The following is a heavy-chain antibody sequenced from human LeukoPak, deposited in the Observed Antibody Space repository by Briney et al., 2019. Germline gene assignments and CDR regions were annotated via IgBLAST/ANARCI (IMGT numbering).Heavy chain of an antibody. CDR1: GFTFSSYA. Sequence: GGSLRLSCAASGFTFSSYAMSWVRQAPGKGLEWVSAISGSGGSTYYADSVKGRFTISGDNSKNTLYLQMNSLRAEDTAVYYCAKDEDYGDFCYFDYWGQGTLVTVSS. V-gene: IGHV3-23*01. CDR2: ISGSGGST. J-gene: IGHJ4*02. CDR3: AKDEDYGDFCYFDY. D-gene: IGHD4-17*01.